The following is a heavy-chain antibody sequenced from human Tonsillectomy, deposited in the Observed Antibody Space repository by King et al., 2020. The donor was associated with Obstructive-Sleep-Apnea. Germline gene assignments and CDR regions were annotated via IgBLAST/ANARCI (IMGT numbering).Heavy chain of an antibody. CDR2: ISGSGGST. J-gene: IGHJ4*02. CDR3: AKDTPHGAAAYYYFDY. CDR1: GFTFSSYA. V-gene: IGHV3-23*04. D-gene: IGHD6-13*01. Sequence: VQLVESGGGLVQPGGSLRLSCAASGFTFSSYAISWVRQAPGKGLEWVSAISGSGGSTYYADSVKGRFTISRDNSKNTLYLQMNSLRAEDTAVYYCAKDTPHGAAAYYYFDYWGQGTLVTVSS.